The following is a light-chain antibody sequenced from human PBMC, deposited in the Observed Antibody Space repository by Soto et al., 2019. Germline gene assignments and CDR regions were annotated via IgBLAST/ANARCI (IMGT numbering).Light chain of an antibody. V-gene: IGLV1-40*01. Sequence: QSVLTQPPSVSGAPGQRVTISCTGRSSNIGAGQDVHWYQQLPGTAPKVLIYGNSNRPSGVPDRFSGSKSGTSASLAITGLQAEDEADYYCQSYDSSLSGYVFGTGTKVTVL. J-gene: IGLJ1*01. CDR3: QSYDSSLSGYV. CDR2: GNS. CDR1: SSNIGAGQD.